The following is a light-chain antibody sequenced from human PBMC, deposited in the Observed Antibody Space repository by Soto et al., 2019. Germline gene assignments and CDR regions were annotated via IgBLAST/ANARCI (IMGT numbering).Light chain of an antibody. V-gene: IGLV1-44*01. CDR3: EAWDDSLKAVI. CDR2: TNN. Sequence: QSVLTQPPSVSGTPGQRVTISCSGSNSIIGSNSVNWYQHVPGTAPKLLIHTNNLRPSGIPDRFSGSRSGTSASLDITDLQSEDETEYYCEAWDDSLKAVIFGGGTKLTVL. J-gene: IGLJ2*01. CDR1: NSIIGSNS.